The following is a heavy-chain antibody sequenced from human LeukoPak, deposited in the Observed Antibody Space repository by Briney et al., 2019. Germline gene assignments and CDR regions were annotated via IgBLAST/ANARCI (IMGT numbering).Heavy chain of an antibody. CDR3: ARGDLDPGLLWDNWFDP. CDR1: GGSFSGYY. CDR2: INHSGST. Sequence: PSETLSLTCAVYGGSFSGYYWSWIRQPPGKGLEWIGEINHSGSTNYNPSLKSRVTISVDTSKNQFSLKLSSVTAADTAVYYCARGDLDPGLLWDNWFDPWGQGTLVTVSS. D-gene: IGHD2-21*01. J-gene: IGHJ5*02. V-gene: IGHV4-34*01.